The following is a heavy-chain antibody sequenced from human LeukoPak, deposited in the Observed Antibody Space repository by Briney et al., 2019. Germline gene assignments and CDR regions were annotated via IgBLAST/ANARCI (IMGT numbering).Heavy chain of an antibody. Sequence: PGGSLRLSCAASGFTFSNYWMHWVRQVPGKGLVWVSRINDDGTFTTYADSVKGRFTASRDNSKNTLYLQMNSLRAEDTAVYYCAKDWYSGGWYLTYFDYWGQGTLVTVSS. D-gene: IGHD6-19*01. V-gene: IGHV3-74*01. CDR1: GFTFSNYW. CDR2: INDDGTFT. J-gene: IGHJ4*02. CDR3: AKDWYSGGWYLTYFDY.